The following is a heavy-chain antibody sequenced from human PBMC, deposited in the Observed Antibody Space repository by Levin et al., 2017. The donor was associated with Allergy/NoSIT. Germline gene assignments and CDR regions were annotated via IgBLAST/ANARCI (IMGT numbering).Heavy chain of an antibody. Sequence: GGSLRLSCAASGFTVSSNYMTWVRQAPGKGLEWVSVIYSGGSTYYADSVKGRFTISRDNSKNTLYLQMNSLRAEDTAVYYCAGTGWYSPNFDYWGQGTLVTVSS. D-gene: IGHD6-19*01. J-gene: IGHJ4*02. V-gene: IGHV3-53*01. CDR2: IYSGGST. CDR3: AGTGWYSPNFDY. CDR1: GFTVSSNY.